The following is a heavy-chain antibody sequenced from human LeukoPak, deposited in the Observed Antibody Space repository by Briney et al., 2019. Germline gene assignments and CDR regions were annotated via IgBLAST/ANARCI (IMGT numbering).Heavy chain of an antibody. CDR1: GFTFSSYA. J-gene: IGHJ4*02. V-gene: IGHV3-23*01. CDR3: ANHETYWPFDY. D-gene: IGHD2-8*02. CDR2: ISGSGGST. Sequence: GGSLRLSCAASGFTFSSYAMSWVRQAPGKGLEWVSAISGSGGSTYYADSEKGRFTISRDNSKNTLYLQMNSLRAEDTAVYYCANHETYWPFDYWGQGTLVIVSS.